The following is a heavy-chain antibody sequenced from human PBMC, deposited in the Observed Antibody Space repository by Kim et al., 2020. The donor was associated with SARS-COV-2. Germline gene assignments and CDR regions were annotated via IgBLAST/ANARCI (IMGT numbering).Heavy chain of an antibody. Sequence: ADSVKSRFPVSSENAKNSLYLQMNSLRDEDTAVYYCARDMYVSVDTAMEPWGQGTLVTVSS. V-gene: IGHV3-48*02. CDR3: ARDMYVSVDTAMEP. D-gene: IGHD5-18*01. J-gene: IGHJ5*02.